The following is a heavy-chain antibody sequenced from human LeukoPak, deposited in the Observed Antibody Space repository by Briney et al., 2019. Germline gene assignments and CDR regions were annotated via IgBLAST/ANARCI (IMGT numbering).Heavy chain of an antibody. Sequence: SETLSLTCTVSGGSISSYYWSWIRQPAGRGLEWIGRIYTSGSANYNPSLKSRVTMSIETSKNQFSLKLSSVTAADTAVYYCARDGWFGELLDYWGQGTLVIVSS. V-gene: IGHV4-4*07. CDR2: IYTSGSA. J-gene: IGHJ4*02. CDR1: GGSISSYY. D-gene: IGHD3-10*01. CDR3: ARDGWFGELLDY.